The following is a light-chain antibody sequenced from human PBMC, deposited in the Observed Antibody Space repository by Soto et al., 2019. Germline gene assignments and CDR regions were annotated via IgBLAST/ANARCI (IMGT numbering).Light chain of an antibody. J-gene: IGKJ1*01. V-gene: IGKV3-11*01. CDR1: QSVSSY. CDR3: QQRSNWPPTWT. CDR2: DAS. Sequence: EIVLTQSPATLSLSPGEKATIYCRASQSVSSYLAWYQQKPGQAPRLLIYDASNRATGIPARFSGSGSGTDFTLTISSLEPEDFAVYYCQQRSNWPPTWTFGQGTKV.